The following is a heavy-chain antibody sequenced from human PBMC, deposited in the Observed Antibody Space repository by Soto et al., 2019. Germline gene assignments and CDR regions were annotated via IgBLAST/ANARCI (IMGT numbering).Heavy chain of an antibody. J-gene: IGHJ2*01. V-gene: IGHV1-2*04. CDR2: INPNSGGT. CDR3: ARVATMVRGVTYWYFDL. D-gene: IGHD3-10*01. CDR1: GYTFTGYY. Sequence: ASVKVSCKASGYTFTGYYMHWVRQAPGQGLEWMGWINPNSGGTNYAQKFQGWVTMTRNTSISTAYMELSSLRSEDTAVYYCARVATMVRGVTYWYFDLWGRGTLVTVS.